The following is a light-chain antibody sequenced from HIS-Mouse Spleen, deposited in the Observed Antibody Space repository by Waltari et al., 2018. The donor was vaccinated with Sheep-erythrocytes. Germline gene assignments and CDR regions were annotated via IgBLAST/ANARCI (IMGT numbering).Light chain of an antibody. Sequence: QSALTQPRSVSGSPGQSVTISCTGTSSDVGGYNYVSWYQQDPGKAPKLMIYEVSKRPSGVPDRFSGSKAGNTASLTISGLQAEDEADYYCCSYAGSYNHVFATGTKVTVL. V-gene: IGLV2-11*01. CDR2: EVS. CDR1: SSDVGGYNY. J-gene: IGLJ1*01. CDR3: CSYAGSYNHV.